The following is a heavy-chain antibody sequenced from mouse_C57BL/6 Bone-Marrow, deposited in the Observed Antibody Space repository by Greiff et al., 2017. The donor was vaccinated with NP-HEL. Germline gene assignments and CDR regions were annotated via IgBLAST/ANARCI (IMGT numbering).Heavy chain of an antibody. J-gene: IGHJ3*01. CDR1: GFSLTSYA. V-gene: IGHV2-9-1*01. D-gene: IGHD1-1*01. CDR3: ASSHYYGSRGFAY. CDR2: IWTGGGT. Sequence: VQLQESGPGLVAPSQSLSITCTVSGFSLTSYAISWVRQTPGKGLEWLGVIWTGGGTNYNSALKSRLSISKDNSKSQVFLKMNSLQTDDTARYYCASSHYYGSRGFAYWGQGTLVTVSA.